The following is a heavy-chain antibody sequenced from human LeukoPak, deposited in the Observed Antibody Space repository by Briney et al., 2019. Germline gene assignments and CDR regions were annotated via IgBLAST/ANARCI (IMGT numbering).Heavy chain of an antibody. CDR1: GFTFSNYW. CDR2: IKNDGSIT. Sequence: GGSLRLSCAASGFTFSNYWMHWVRQAPGKGLVWVSRIKNDGSITNYADSVKGRFTISRDNAKNTLHLQMNSLRAEDTAVYYSARTDYLTNWGQGTLVTVSS. J-gene: IGHJ4*02. V-gene: IGHV3-74*01. CDR3: ARTDYLTN. D-gene: IGHD2/OR15-2a*01.